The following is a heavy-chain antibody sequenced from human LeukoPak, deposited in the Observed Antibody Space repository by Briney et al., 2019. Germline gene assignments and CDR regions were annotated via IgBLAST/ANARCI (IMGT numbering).Heavy chain of an antibody. D-gene: IGHD6-19*01. CDR1: GFTFSSYW. CDR2: INSDGSST. CDR3: ARVTSSGFYDAFDI. J-gene: IGHJ3*02. V-gene: IGHV3-74*01. Sequence: QPGGSLRLSCAASGFTFSSYWMHWVRQAPGKGLVWVSRINSDGSSTSYADSVKGRFTISRDNAKSTLYLQMNSLRAEDTAVYYCARVTSSGFYDAFDIWGQGTMVTVSS.